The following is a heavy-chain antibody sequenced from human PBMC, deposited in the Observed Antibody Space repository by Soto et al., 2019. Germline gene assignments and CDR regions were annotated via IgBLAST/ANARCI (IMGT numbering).Heavy chain of an antibody. CDR3: ARALGGYSYGYCYFDY. CDR2: IYYSGST. D-gene: IGHD5-18*01. CDR1: GGSISSGDYY. Sequence: QVQLQESGPGLVKPSQTLSLTCTVSGGSISSGDYYWSWIRQPPGKGLEWIGYIYYSGSTYYNPSLKSRVTISVDTSKNQFSLKLSSVTAADTAVYYCARALGGYSYGYCYFDYWGQGTLVTVSS. V-gene: IGHV4-30-4*01. J-gene: IGHJ4*02.